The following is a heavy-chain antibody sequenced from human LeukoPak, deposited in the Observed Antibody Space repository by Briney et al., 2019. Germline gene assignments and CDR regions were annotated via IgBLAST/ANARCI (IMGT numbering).Heavy chain of an antibody. CDR2: ISWNSGSI. Sequence: PGRSLRLSCAASGFTFDDYAMHWVRQAPGKGLEWVSGISWNSGSIGYADSVKGRFTISRDNAKNSLYLQMNSLRAEDTALYYCALLWFGELLYSRHDAFDIWGQGTMVTVSS. CDR3: ALLWFGELLYSRHDAFDI. CDR1: GFTFDDYA. J-gene: IGHJ3*02. D-gene: IGHD3-10*01. V-gene: IGHV3-9*01.